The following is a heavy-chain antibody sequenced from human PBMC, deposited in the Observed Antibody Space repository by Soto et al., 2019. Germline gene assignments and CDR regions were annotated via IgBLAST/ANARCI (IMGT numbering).Heavy chain of an antibody. J-gene: IGHJ4*02. D-gene: IGHD6-19*01. V-gene: IGHV4-59*01. CDR2: IYYSGSI. CDR1: GDSISSLS. CDR3: AKSLWDTSGWKTDY. Sequence: QVQLQESGPGLVKPSEPLSLPCTVSGDSISSLSWSWIRQPPGQGLEWIGYIYYSGSINYNPSLTSRVTISVDPSKNQFSLRLSSVTAADTAVYYCAKSLWDTSGWKTDYWGQGTLVTVSS.